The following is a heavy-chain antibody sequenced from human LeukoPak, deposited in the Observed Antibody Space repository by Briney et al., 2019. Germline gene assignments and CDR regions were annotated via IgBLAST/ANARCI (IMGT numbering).Heavy chain of an antibody. CDR2: IYSGGST. CDR1: GFTFDDYA. CDR3: ATPGYGDYVYFDY. D-gene: IGHD4-17*01. Sequence: GGSLRLSCAASGFTFDDYAMHWVRQAPGKGLEWVSVIYSGGSTYYADSVKGRFTISRDNSKNTLYLQMNSLRAEDTAVYYCATPGYGDYVYFDYWGQGTLVTVSS. J-gene: IGHJ4*02. V-gene: IGHV3-66*04.